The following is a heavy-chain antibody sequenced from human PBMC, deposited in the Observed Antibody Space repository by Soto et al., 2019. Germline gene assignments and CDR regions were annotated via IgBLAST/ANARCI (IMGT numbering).Heavy chain of an antibody. Sequence: GASVKVSCKASGGTFSSYTISWVRQAPGQGLEWMGRIIPILGIANYAQKFQGRVTITADKSTSTAYMGLSSLGSEDTAVYYCARSLDYDILTGYKNSNYYYYYMDVWGKGTTVTAP. CDR2: IIPILGIA. CDR3: ARSLDYDILTGYKNSNYYYYYMDV. J-gene: IGHJ6*03. D-gene: IGHD3-9*01. V-gene: IGHV1-69*02. CDR1: GGTFSSYT.